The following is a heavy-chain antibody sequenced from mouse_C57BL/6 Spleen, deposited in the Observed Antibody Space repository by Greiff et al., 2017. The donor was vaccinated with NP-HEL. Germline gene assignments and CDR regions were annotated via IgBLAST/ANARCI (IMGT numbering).Heavy chain of an antibody. CDR1: GYTFTSYW. V-gene: IGHV1-55*01. D-gene: IGHD1-1*01. Sequence: QVQLQQPGAELVKPGASVKMSCKASGYTFTSYWITWVKQRPGQGLEWIGDIYPGSGSTNYNEKFKSKATLTVDTSSSTAYMELRSLTSEDSAFYYCARYDYYYGSRDWYFDVWGTGTTVTVSS. J-gene: IGHJ1*03. CDR2: IYPGSGST. CDR3: ARYDYYYGSRDWYFDV.